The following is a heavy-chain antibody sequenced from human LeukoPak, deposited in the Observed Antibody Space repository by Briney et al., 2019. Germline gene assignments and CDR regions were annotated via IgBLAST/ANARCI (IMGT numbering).Heavy chain of an antibody. CDR2: IYSSGST. CDR1: AGSLSSYY. J-gene: IGHJ4*02. Sequence: SETLSLTCTVSAGSLSSYYWGWIRQPPGKGLEWNGYIYSSGSTNYNPSLKSRVTISVDTSKNQFALKLSSVTAADTAVYYCARWDGFVDYWGQGTLVSVSS. V-gene: IGHV4-59*01. D-gene: IGHD3-10*01. CDR3: ARWDGFVDY.